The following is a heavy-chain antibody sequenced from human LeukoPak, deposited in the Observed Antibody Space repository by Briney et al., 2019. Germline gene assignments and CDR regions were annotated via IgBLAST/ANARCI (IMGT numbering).Heavy chain of an antibody. CDR2: ISAYNGNT. CDR3: ARVSHYYGSEIEY. CDR1: GYTFTSYG. D-gene: IGHD3-10*01. J-gene: IGHJ4*02. Sequence: ASVKVSCKASGYTFTSYGITWVRQAPGQGLEWMGWISAYNGNTNYAQKVQGRVTMTTDTSTSTAYMELRSLRSDDTAVYYCARVSHYYGSEIEYWGQGTLVSVSS. V-gene: IGHV1-18*01.